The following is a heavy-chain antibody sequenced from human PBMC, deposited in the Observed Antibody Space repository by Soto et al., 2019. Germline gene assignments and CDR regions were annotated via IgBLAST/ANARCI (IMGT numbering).Heavy chain of an antibody. J-gene: IGHJ4*02. CDR3: AKLGSGYYTGLYFDY. D-gene: IGHD3-3*01. Sequence: GGSLRLSCAASGFTFGDYWMSWVRQPPGKGLEWVAHMKKDGSEKYYVDSVKGRFTVSRDNAKNSLYLQMNSLRAEDTAVYYCAKLGSGYYTGLYFDYWGPGTLVTVSS. CDR1: GFTFGDYW. V-gene: IGHV3-7*03. CDR2: MKKDGSEK.